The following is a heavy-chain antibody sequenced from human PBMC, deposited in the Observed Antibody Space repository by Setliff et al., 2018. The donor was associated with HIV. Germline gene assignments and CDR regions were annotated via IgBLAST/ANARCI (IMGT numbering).Heavy chain of an antibody. Sequence: GGSLRLSCAASGFVFSSYSSNWVRQAPGKGLKWVSYISSDSSTTYDADSVRGRFTISRDNAKNSLYLQLNSLRDEDTALYYCARDMAMVRGVRRFDPWGQGTRGAVS. J-gene: IGHJ5*02. D-gene: IGHD3-10*01. V-gene: IGHV3-48*02. CDR1: GFVFSSYS. CDR2: ISSDSSTT. CDR3: ARDMAMVRGVRRFDP.